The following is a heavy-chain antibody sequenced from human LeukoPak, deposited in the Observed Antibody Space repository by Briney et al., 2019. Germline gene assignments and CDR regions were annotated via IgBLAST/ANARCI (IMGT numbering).Heavy chain of an antibody. CDR2: ISSSSSTI. V-gene: IGHV3-48*01. Sequence: GGSLRLSCAASGFTFSSYSMNWVRQAPGKRLEWVSYISSSSSTIYYADSVKGRFTISRDNAKNSLYLQMNSLRAEDTAVYYCARTTYYYGSGSYCPDYWGQGTLVTVSS. CDR3: ARTTYYYGSGSYCPDY. D-gene: IGHD3-10*01. J-gene: IGHJ4*02. CDR1: GFTFSSYS.